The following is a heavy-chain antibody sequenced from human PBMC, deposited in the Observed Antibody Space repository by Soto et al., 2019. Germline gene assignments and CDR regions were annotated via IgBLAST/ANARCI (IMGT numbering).Heavy chain of an antibody. CDR1: GGSISSVGYY. Sequence: TLSLTCTVSGGSISSVGYYWSWIRQHPGKGLEWIGYIYYSGSTYYNPSLKSRVTISVDTSKNQFSLKLSSVTAADTAVYYCARAELVGATDYWGQGTLVTVSS. V-gene: IGHV4-31*03. CDR2: IYYSGST. J-gene: IGHJ4*02. D-gene: IGHD1-26*01. CDR3: ARAELVGATDY.